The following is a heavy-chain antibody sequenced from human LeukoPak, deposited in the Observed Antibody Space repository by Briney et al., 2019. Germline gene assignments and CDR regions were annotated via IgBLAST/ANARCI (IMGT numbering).Heavy chain of an antibody. CDR3: ARSGYCSGGSCYGEDY. J-gene: IGHJ4*02. D-gene: IGHD2-15*01. V-gene: IGHV3-7*01. CDR2: IKEDGSEK. Sequence: PGGSLRLSCAASGFTFSSYYMSWVRQAPGKGLEWVANIKEDGSEKYYVDSVKGRFTISRDNAKNLLYLQMNSLRAEDTAVYYCARSGYCSGGSCYGEDYWGQGTLVTVSS. CDR1: GFTFSSYY.